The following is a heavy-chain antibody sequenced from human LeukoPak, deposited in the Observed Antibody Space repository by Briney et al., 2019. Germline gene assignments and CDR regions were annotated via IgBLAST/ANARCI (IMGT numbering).Heavy chain of an antibody. CDR3: ARDRGYCSGGSCYSPGYFDY. CDR1: GGSISSGGYY. J-gene: IGHJ4*02. CDR2: IYYSGST. V-gene: IGHV4-31*03. Sequence: PSETLSLTCTVSGGSISSGGYYWSWIRQHPGKGLEWIGYIYYSGSTYYNPSLKSRVTISADTSKNQFSLKLSSVTAADTAVYYCARDRGYCSGGSCYSPGYFDYWGQGTLVTVSS. D-gene: IGHD2-15*01.